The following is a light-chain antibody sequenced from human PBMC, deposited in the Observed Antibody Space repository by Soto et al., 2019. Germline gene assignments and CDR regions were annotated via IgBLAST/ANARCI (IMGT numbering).Light chain of an antibody. CDR1: SSNIGAGYD. CDR2: GNN. V-gene: IGLV1-40*01. J-gene: IGLJ1*01. CDR3: QSYDSSLSAHYV. Sequence: QSVLTQPPSVSGAPGQRVNISCTGRSSNIGAGYDVHWYQQLPGTAPKLLIYGNNNRPSGVPDRFSGAKSGTSASLAITGLQAEDEADYYCQSYDSSLSAHYVFGTGTKVTVL.